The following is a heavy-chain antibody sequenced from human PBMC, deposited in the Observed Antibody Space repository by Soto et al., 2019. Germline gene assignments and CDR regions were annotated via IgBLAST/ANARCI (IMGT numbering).Heavy chain of an antibody. CDR3: ARLGGYVSVGYYYLWDS. CDR2: INYSGTT. V-gene: IGHV4-39*01. Sequence: PSETQSLTYSVSDGYMNSDSYYWGWIRQPPGKGLEWIGVINYSGTTFHNVSLKSRVTMSVESSRNQLSLKLTSVTAADTAVYYCARLGGYVSVGYYYLWDSWGQGTLVT. J-gene: IGHJ4*02. CDR1: DGYMNSDSYY. D-gene: IGHD3-22*01.